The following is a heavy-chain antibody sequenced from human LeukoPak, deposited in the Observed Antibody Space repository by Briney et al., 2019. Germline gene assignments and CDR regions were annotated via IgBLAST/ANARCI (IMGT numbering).Heavy chain of an antibody. CDR1: GFTFSSYA. J-gene: IGHJ4*01. Sequence: GGSLRLSCAASGFTFSSYAMHWVRQAPGKGLEWVAVISYDGSNKYYADSVKGRFTISRDNSKNTLYLQMNSLRAEDTAVYYCARGDQNGLGYWGQGTLVTVSS. D-gene: IGHD2-8*01. V-gene: IGHV3-30*14. CDR2: ISYDGSNK. CDR3: ARGDQNGLGY.